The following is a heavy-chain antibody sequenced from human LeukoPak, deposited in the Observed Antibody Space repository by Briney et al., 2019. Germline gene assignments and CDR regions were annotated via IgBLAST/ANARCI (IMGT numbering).Heavy chain of an antibody. Sequence: GGSLRLSCAASGFLFSDYYMSWIRQAPGKGLEWVSYISSSASTIYCADSVKGRFTISRDNAKHSLYLQMNSLRADDTAVYYCARGTYDYVWGSYRYGYYFDYWGQGTLVTVSS. CDR1: GFLFSDYY. J-gene: IGHJ4*02. D-gene: IGHD3-16*02. V-gene: IGHV3-11*01. CDR2: ISSSASTI. CDR3: ARGTYDYVWGSYRYGYYFDY.